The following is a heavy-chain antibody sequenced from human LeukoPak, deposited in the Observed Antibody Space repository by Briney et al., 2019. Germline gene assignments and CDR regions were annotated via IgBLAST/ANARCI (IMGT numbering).Heavy chain of an antibody. CDR3: ARDWEYCSSTSCYEIDY. D-gene: IGHD2-2*01. J-gene: IGHJ4*02. CDR1: GFTFSSYS. V-gene: IGHV3-21*01. CDR2: ISSSSSYI. Sequence: GGPLRLSCAASGFTFSSYSMNWVRQAPGKGLEWVSSISSSSSYIYYADSVKGRFTISRDNAKNSLYLQMNSLRAEDTAVYYCARDWEYCSSTSCYEIDYWGQGTLVTVSS.